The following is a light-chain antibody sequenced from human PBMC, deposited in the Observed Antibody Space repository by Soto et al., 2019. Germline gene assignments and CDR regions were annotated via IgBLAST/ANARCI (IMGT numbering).Light chain of an antibody. CDR1: QSVGNTY. Sequence: EIVLTQSPGTLSLSPGERATLSCRASQSVGNTYLAWYQQKPGQAPSLLIYDASSRATDIPDRFSGSGSGPDFTLTISRLEPEDFAVYYCQQYGTLITFGQGTRLEIK. V-gene: IGKV3-20*01. CDR3: QQYGTLIT. CDR2: DAS. J-gene: IGKJ5*01.